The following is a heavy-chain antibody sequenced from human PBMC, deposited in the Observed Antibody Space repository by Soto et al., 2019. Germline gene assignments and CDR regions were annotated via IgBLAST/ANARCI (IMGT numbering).Heavy chain of an antibody. Sequence: QVQLQQWGAGLLKPSETLSLTCAVYGGFVSSGSYYWSWIRQPPGKGLEWIGEMSHSGGTHFNPSLKSRVTISVDTSKNQFSLNMSSVTAADTALYYCARVERGTATTVVDAFDILGPGTMVTVSS. D-gene: IGHD1-7*01. V-gene: IGHV4-34*01. CDR2: MSHSGGT. CDR3: ARVERGTATTVVDAFDI. CDR1: GGFVSSGSYY. J-gene: IGHJ3*02.